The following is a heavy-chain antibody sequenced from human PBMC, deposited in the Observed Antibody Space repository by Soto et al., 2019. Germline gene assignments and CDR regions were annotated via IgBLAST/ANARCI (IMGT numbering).Heavy chain of an antibody. CDR3: AGQGFGQLHGLVDV. J-gene: IGHJ6*02. V-gene: IGHV4-59*08. CDR2: IHHSGST. CDR1: GGSITSHY. Sequence: QVQLQESGPGLVKPSETLSLTCSVSGGSITSHYCSWFRQPPGKGLEWIGYIHHSGSTSYYNPSPKSRVTKSVDTYKTQFSLKVSSVTAADTALYYCAGQGFGQLHGLVDVWGPGTTVTVSS. D-gene: IGHD3-10*01.